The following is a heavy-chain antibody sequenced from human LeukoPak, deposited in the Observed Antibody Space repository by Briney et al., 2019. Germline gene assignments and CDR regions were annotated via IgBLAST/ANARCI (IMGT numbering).Heavy chain of an antibody. D-gene: IGHD2-2*01. CDR1: GFTFSSYA. CDR2: IICSGGST. J-gene: IGHJ4*02. V-gene: IGHV3-23*01. Sequence: GGSLRLSCAASGFTFSSYAMSWVRQAPGKGLEWGSAIICSGGSTYYADSVKGRFTISRNNSKNTLYLKMRSLRAEDTAVYYCAKDGVVPAAAAYYFDYWGQGTLVTVSS. CDR3: AKDGVVPAAAAYYFDY.